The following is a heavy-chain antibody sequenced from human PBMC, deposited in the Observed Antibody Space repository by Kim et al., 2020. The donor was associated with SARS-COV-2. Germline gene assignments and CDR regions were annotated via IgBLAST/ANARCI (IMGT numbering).Heavy chain of an antibody. CDR2: IGGDERT. CDR3: AKELWQFAANDY. J-gene: IGHJ1*01. Sequence: GGSLRLSCAASGFTFSNNAMNWVRQAPGKGLEWVAGIGGDERTYYSDSVNGRLTISRDDSQSTLYLQMNSLRAGDTAKYYCAKELWQFAANDYWVQGTL. CDR1: GFTFSNNA. D-gene: IGHD3-16*01. V-gene: IGHV3-23*01.